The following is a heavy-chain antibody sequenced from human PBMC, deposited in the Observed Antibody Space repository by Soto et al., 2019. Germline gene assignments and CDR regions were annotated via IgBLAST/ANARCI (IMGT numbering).Heavy chain of an antibody. J-gene: IGHJ6*02. CDR1: SGPDRSHN. D-gene: IGHD4-17*01. V-gene: IGHV4-59*08. CDR2: VYYTGDT. CDR3: ERQGIDYLHGLVDV. Sequence: QVQLQQSGPRLVKPSETLSLTCTVSSGPDRSHNWGWIRQPPGRGLEWIGYVYYTGDTAYNPSLRGRVTISADTHMNDLTLPLTSVTDAATAVYYCERQGIDYLHGLVDVWGQGTTVSVSS.